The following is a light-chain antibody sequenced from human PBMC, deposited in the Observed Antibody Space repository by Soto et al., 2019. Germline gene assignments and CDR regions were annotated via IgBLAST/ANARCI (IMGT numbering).Light chain of an antibody. CDR2: GNG. CDR3: SSYAGSSNV. J-gene: IGLJ1*01. CDR1: SSSIGAGYE. Sequence: QSVLTQPPSVSGAPGQRVTISCSGTSSSIGAGYEVHWYHQLPGTAPKLVVSGNGNRPSGVPDRLSASKSGTSASLAITGLQAEDEGHYYCSSYAGSSNVFGTGTKVTVL. V-gene: IGLV1-40*01.